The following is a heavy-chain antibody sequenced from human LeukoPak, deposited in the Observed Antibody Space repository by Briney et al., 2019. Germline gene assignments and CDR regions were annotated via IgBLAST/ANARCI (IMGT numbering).Heavy chain of an antibody. CDR2: LYHSGSS. Sequence: SETLSLTCTVSGYSIGNAYYWGWIRQPPGKGLEWIGSLYHSGSSYYNPSLRSRVTISIDTSTNQFSLRLSSATAADTAMYYCARDSRFFGGPTPYFDYWGQGTLVTVSS. J-gene: IGHJ4*02. V-gene: IGHV4-38-2*02. D-gene: IGHD3-16*01. CDR3: ARDSRFFGGPTPYFDY. CDR1: GYSIGNAYY.